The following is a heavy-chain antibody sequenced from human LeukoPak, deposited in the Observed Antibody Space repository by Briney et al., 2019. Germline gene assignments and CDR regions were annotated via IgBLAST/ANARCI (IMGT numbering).Heavy chain of an antibody. CDR1: GFTFDDYA. CDR2: ISWNSGSI. D-gene: IGHD4-17*01. CDR3: AKIDDYGDYVVDAFDI. V-gene: IGHV3-9*01. J-gene: IGHJ3*02. Sequence: GGSLRLSCAASGFTFDDYAMHWVRHAPGKGLEWVSGISWNSGSIVYADSVKGRFTISRDNAKNSLYLQMNSLRAEDTALYYCAKIDDYGDYVVDAFDIWGQGTMVTVSS.